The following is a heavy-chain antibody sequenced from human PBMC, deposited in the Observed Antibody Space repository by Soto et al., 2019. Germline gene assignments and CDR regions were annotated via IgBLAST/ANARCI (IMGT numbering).Heavy chain of an antibody. D-gene: IGHD3-3*01. CDR3: ARGSARNTIFGVVISHFDY. V-gene: IGHV4-59*01. Sequence: SETLSLTCTVSGGSISPYYWGWIRQPPGKGPEWIGYIYYTGSTNYNPSLKSRVTISLDTSKSQFSLKVNSVTAADTAVYYCARGSARNTIFGVVISHFDYWGQGTLVTVSS. CDR2: IYYTGST. CDR1: GGSISPYY. J-gene: IGHJ4*02.